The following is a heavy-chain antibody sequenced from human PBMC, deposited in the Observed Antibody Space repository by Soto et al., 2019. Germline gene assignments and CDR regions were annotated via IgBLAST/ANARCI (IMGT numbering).Heavy chain of an antibody. J-gene: IGHJ4*02. V-gene: IGHV3-30*03. CDR3: ARGYSSSWDLGY. CDR1: GFTFSSHA. D-gene: IGHD6-13*01. Sequence: GGSLRHSWAAAGFTFSSHAMHWVRQAPGKGLEWVAVISYEGSDKYYADSVKGRFTISRDNSKNTLYLQVNSLRAEDTAVYYCARGYSSSWDLGYWGQGTLVTVSS. CDR2: ISYEGSDK.